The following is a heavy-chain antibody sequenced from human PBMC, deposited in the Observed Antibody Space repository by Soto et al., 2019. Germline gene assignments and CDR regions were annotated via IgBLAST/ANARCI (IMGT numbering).Heavy chain of an antibody. D-gene: IGHD6-6*01. J-gene: IGHJ6*02. CDR2: IIPIFGTA. CDR1: GGTFSSYA. Sequence: GASVKVSCKASGGTFSSYAISWVRQAPGQGLEWMGGIIPIFGTANYAQKFQGRVTITADKSTSTAYMELSSLRSEDTAVYYCARALGSGFGTSIAARLHYYGMDVWGQGTTVTVSS. V-gene: IGHV1-69*06. CDR3: ARALGSGFGTSIAARLHYYGMDV.